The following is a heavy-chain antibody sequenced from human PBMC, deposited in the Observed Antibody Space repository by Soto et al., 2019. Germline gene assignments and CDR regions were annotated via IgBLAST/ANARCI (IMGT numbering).Heavy chain of an antibody. V-gene: IGHV4-4*07. CDR3: ARERAPEWLRYLDY. CDR1: GGSISSNY. J-gene: IGHJ4*01. CDR2: IYYNGNT. D-gene: IGHD5-12*01. Sequence: SETLSLTCSVSGGSISSNYWSWIRLPAGRGLEWIGRIYYNGNTNYNPSLKSRVTMSVDTSKNQFSLNLSSVTAADTAMYYCARERAPEWLRYLDYWGLGTLVTVSS.